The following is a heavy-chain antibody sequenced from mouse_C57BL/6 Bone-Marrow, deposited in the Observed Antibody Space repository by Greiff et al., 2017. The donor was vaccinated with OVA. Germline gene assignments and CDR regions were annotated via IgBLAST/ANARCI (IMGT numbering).Heavy chain of an antibody. J-gene: IGHJ1*03. CDR3: AREGNYGNFYWYFDV. CDR1: GYTFTSYW. Sequence: QVQLQQSGTELVKPGASVKLSCKASGYTFTSYWMHWVKQRPGQGLEWIGNINPSNGGTNYNEKFKSKATLTVDKSSSTAYMQLSSLTSEDSAVYYCAREGNYGNFYWYFDVWGTGTTVTVSS. D-gene: IGHD2-1*01. V-gene: IGHV1-53*01. CDR2: INPSNGGT.